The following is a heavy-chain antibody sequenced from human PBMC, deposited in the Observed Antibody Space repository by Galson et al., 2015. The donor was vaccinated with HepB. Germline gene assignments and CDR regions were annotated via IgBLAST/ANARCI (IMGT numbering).Heavy chain of an antibody. CDR3: ARGAIAARPRYYYYYMDV. V-gene: IGHV4-34*01. CDR1: GGSFSGYY. J-gene: IGHJ6*03. CDR2: INHSGST. D-gene: IGHD6-6*01. Sequence: ETLSLTCAVYGGSFSGYYWSWIRQPPGKGLEWIGEINHSGSTNYNPSLKSRVTISVDTSKNQFSLKLSSVIAADTAVYYCARGAIAARPRYYYYYMDVWGKGTTVTVSS.